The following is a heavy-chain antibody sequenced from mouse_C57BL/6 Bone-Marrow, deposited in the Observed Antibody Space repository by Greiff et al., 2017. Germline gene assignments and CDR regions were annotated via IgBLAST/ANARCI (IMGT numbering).Heavy chain of an antibody. J-gene: IGHJ1*03. V-gene: IGHV1-69*01. Sequence: VQLQQPGAELVMPGASVKLSCKASGYTFTSYWMHWVKQRPGQGLEWIGEIDPSDSYTNYNQKVKGKSTLTVDKSSSTAYMQLSSLTSEDSAVYYCARSGHYYGSSYGYFDVWGTGTTVTVSS. CDR2: IDPSDSYT. D-gene: IGHD1-1*01. CDR1: GYTFTSYW. CDR3: ARSGHYYGSSYGYFDV.